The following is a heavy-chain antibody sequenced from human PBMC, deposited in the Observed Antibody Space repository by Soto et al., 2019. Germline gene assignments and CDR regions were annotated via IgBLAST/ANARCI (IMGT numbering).Heavy chain of an antibody. J-gene: IGHJ4*02. CDR2: ISTYNEDR. CDR1: GYTFTNYG. V-gene: IGHV1-18*01. Sequence: QVLLVQSGAEVKKPGASEKVACKASGYTFTNYGISWVRQAPGQGLEWLGWISTYNEDRDFAQKVQGRVTMTTDTSTTTAYMELRSLRSDDTAVYYCARSRAGGTWEQYPSFYFDYWGQGALVTVSS. CDR3: ARSRAGGTWEQYPSFYFDY. D-gene: IGHD1-26*01.